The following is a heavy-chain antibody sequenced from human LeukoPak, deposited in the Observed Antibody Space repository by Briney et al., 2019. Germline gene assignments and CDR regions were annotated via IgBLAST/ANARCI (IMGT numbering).Heavy chain of an antibody. CDR2: IYYSGST. Sequence: SETLSLTCTVSGGSVSSSSYYWTWIRQPPGKGLEWIGYIYYSGSTNYNPSLKSRVTISLDTSKNQFSLKLSSVTAADTAVYYCARTVAAAGAFDIWGRGTMVTVSS. CDR3: ARTVAAAGAFDI. J-gene: IGHJ3*02. CDR1: GGSVSSSSYY. D-gene: IGHD6-13*01. V-gene: IGHV4-61*01.